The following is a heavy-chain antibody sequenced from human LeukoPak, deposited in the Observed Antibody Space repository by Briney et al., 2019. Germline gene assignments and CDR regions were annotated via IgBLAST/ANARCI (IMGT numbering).Heavy chain of an antibody. J-gene: IGHJ5*02. D-gene: IGHD3-22*01. V-gene: IGHV4-61*05. CDR1: GGSISSSSYY. CDR2: IYTSGST. CDR3: AGMYYYDSRKFDP. Sequence: SETLSLTCTVSGGSISSSSYYWGWIRQPPGKGLEWIGYIYTSGSTNYNPSLKSRVTMSVDTSKNQFSLKLSSVTAADTAVYYCAGMYYYDSRKFDPWGQGTLVTVSS.